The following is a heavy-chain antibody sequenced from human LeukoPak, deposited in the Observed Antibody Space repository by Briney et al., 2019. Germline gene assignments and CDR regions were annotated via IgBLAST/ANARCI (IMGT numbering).Heavy chain of an antibody. Sequence: PSETLSPTCTVSGGSISSYFWSWIRRPAGKGLEWIGRIYTSGSPNYNPSLKSRVTMSVDTSKTQFSLKLRSVTAADTAVYYCARTPFYYDSSAYYPLLERYYFDYWGQGTLVTVSS. V-gene: IGHV4-4*07. CDR3: ARTPFYYDSSAYYPLLERYYFDY. D-gene: IGHD3-22*01. J-gene: IGHJ4*02. CDR2: IYTSGSP. CDR1: GGSISSYF.